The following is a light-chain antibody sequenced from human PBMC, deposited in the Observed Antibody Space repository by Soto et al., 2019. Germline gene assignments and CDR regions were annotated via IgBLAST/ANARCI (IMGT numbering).Light chain of an antibody. V-gene: IGKV1-9*01. Sequence: DIQLTQSPSFLSASVGDRVTITCRASQGISSYLPWYQQKPGKAPKLLIYAASTLQSGVPSRFSGSGSGTDFTLTISSLQPEDFASYYCQQANSFPHTFGQGTRLEIK. CDR2: AAS. J-gene: IGKJ5*01. CDR3: QQANSFPHT. CDR1: QGISSY.